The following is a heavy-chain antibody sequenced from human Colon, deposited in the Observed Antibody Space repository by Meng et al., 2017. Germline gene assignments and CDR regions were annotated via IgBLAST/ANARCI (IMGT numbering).Heavy chain of an antibody. Sequence: SETLSLTCTVSGVSISSGSYYWSWIRQPAGKGLEWIGRIYTSGSTNYNPSLKSRVTISVDTSKNQFSLKLSSVTAADTAVYYCARAYCSSTSCYVRPYYYYGMDVWGQGTMVTVSS. CDR3: ARAYCSSTSCYVRPYYYYGMDV. CDR1: GVSISSGSYY. D-gene: IGHD2-2*01. CDR2: IYTSGST. J-gene: IGHJ6*02. V-gene: IGHV4-61*02.